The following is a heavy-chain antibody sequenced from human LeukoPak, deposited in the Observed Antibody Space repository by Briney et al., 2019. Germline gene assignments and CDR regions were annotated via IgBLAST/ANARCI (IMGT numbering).Heavy chain of an antibody. D-gene: IGHD3-9*01. V-gene: IGHV3-48*01. CDR2: ISDSSAM. J-gene: IGHJ4*02. Sequence: GGSLRLSCAASGFTFSTYSMKWVRQAPGKGLEWVSYISDSSAMYYADSVKGRFTISRDNSKNTLYLQMNSLRAEDTAVYYCAKDPKFSYYDILTGYPHFDYWGQGTLVTVSS. CDR1: GFTFSTYS. CDR3: AKDPKFSYYDILTGYPHFDY.